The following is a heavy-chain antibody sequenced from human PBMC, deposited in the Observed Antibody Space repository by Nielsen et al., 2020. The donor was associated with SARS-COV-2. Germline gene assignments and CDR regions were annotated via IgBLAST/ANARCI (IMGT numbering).Heavy chain of an antibody. V-gene: IGHV4-34*01. CDR2: INHSGST. D-gene: IGHD3-16*02. J-gene: IGHJ3*02. CDR3: ARGSRADYVWGSYRYLDAFDI. CDR1: GGSFSGYY. Sequence: SETLSLTCAVYGGSFSGYYWSWIRQPPGKGLEWIGEINHSGSTNYNPSLKSRVTISVDTSKNQFSLKLSSVTAADTAVYYCARGSRADYVWGSYRYLDAFDIWGQGTMVTVSS.